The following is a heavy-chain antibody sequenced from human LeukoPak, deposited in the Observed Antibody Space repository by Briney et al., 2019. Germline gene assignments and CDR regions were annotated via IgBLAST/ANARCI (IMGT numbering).Heavy chain of an antibody. D-gene: IGHD5-18*01. CDR1: GYTFTSYG. Sequence: VASVKVSCKASGYTFTSYGISWVRQAPGQGLEWMGWISAYNGNTNYAQKPQGRVTMTTDTSTSTAYMELRSLRSDDTAVYYCARTDGYSYGYGPSISPFDYWGRGTLVTVSS. CDR3: ARTDGYSYGYGPSISPFDY. CDR2: ISAYNGNT. J-gene: IGHJ4*02. V-gene: IGHV1-18*01.